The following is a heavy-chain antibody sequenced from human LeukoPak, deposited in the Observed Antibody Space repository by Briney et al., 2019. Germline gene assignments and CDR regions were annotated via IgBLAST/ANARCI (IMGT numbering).Heavy chain of an antibody. D-gene: IGHD6-13*01. V-gene: IGHV1-18*01. Sequence: ASVKVSCKASGYTFTSYGISWVRQAPGQGLEWMGWISAYNGNTNYAQKLQGRVTMTRNTSISTAYMELSSLRSEDTAVYYCASEVISSSWYPDYYYYYGMDVWGQGTTVTVSS. CDR1: GYTFTSYG. CDR3: ASEVISSSWYPDYYYYYGMDV. CDR2: ISAYNGNT. J-gene: IGHJ6*02.